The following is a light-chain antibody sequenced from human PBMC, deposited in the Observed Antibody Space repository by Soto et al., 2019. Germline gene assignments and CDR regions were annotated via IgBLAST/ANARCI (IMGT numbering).Light chain of an antibody. CDR2: EVS. J-gene: IGLJ3*02. Sequence: QSALTQPASVSGSPVQSITLSCTGTSNDVGAYNYVSWYQQHPGNAPKLIIYEVSNRPSGVSNRFSGSKSGNTASLTISGLRAEDEADYYCSSFSNTSPLWVFGGGTKLTVL. V-gene: IGLV2-14*01. CDR1: SNDVGAYNY. CDR3: SSFSNTSPLWV.